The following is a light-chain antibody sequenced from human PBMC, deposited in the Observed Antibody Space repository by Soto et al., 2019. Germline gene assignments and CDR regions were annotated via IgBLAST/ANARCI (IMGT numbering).Light chain of an antibody. V-gene: IGLV1-44*01. CDR3: ATWDDSLSGWL. CDR1: SSNIGSNS. J-gene: IGLJ3*02. CDR2: SDT. Sequence: QSVLTQPHSASETPGRRVTISCSGGSSNIGSNSVNWYQHLPGTAPKLLIYSDTQRPSGVPDRFSGSKTGTSASLAIRGLQSEDEADYYCATWDDSLSGWLFGGGT.